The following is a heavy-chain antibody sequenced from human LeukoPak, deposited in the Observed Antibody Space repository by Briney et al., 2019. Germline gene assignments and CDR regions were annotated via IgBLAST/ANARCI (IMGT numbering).Heavy chain of an antibody. D-gene: IGHD2-15*01. CDR1: GYTLTELS. Sequence: ASVKVSCKVSGYTLTELSMHWVRQAPGKGLEWMGGFDPEDGETIYAQKFQGRVTMTEDTSTDTAYMELSSLRSEDTAEYYCATDSDCSGGSCYSVDWFDPWGQGTLVTVSS. CDR2: FDPEDGET. CDR3: ATDSDCSGGSCYSVDWFDP. V-gene: IGHV1-24*01. J-gene: IGHJ5*02.